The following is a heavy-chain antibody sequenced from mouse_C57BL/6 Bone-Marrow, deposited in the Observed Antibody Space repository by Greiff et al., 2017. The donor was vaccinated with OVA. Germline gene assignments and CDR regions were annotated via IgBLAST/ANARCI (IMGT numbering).Heavy chain of an antibody. V-gene: IGHV5-9-1*02. CDR3: TREDSNYDGFPH. CDR1: GFTFSSYA. CDR2: ISSGGDYI. J-gene: IGHJ2*01. Sequence: EVKLMESGEGLVKPGGSLKLSCAASGFTFSSYAMSWVRQTPEKRLEWVAYISSGGDYIYYADTVKGRFTISRDNARNTLYLQMSSLKSEDTAMYYCTREDSNYDGFPHWGQGTTLTVSS. D-gene: IGHD2-5*01.